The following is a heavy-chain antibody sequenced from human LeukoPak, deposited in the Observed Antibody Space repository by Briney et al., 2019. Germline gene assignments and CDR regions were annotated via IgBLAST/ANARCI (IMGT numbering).Heavy chain of an antibody. CDR3: ARDSPGGYFDY. CDR1: GGSISSGSYY. Sequence: PSQTLSLTCTVSGGSISSGSYYWTWIRQPAGKGLEWIGRIYTSGSTNYSPSLKSRVTIEVDKSKNQFSLRLSSVTVADTAVNYCARDSPGGYFDYWGQGTLVTVSS. CDR2: IYTSGST. J-gene: IGHJ4*02. D-gene: IGHD2-8*02. V-gene: IGHV4-61*02.